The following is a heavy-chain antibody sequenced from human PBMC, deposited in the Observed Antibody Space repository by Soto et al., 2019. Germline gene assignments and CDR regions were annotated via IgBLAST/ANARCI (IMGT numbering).Heavy chain of an antibody. CDR1: GGSISSGGYY. V-gene: IGHV4-31*03. CDR2: LYYSGST. CDR3: ARRNSEMALDY. D-gene: IGHD1-7*01. J-gene: IGHJ4*02. Sequence: QVQLQESGPGLVKPSQTLSLTCTVSGGSISSGGYYWSWIRQHPGKGLEWIGYLYYSGSTYYNPSIKSRVTISVDTSKNQFSLKLSPVTAADTAVYYCARRNSEMALDYWGQGTLVTVSS.